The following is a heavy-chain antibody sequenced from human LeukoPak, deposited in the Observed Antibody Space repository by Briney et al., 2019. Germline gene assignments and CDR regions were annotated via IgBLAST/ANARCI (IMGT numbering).Heavy chain of an antibody. J-gene: IGHJ6*02. CDR3: ARDNGDYDPSYYYYYGMDV. D-gene: IGHD4-17*01. Sequence: SETLSLTCTVSGGSISSYYWSWIRQPPGKGLEWIGCIYYSGSTNYNPSLKSRVTISVDTSKNQFSLKLSSVTAADTAVYYCARDNGDYDPSYYYYYGMDVWGQGTTVTVSS. V-gene: IGHV4-59*01. CDR1: GGSISSYY. CDR2: IYYSGST.